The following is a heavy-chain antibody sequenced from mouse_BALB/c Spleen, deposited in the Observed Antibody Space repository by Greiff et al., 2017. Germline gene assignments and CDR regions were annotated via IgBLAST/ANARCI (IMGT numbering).Heavy chain of an antibody. V-gene: IGHV5-6-4*01. Sequence: EVKLVESGGGLVKPGGSLKLSCAASGFTFSSYTMSWVRQTPEKRLEWVGTISSGGSYTYYPDSVKGRFTISRDNAKNTLYLQMSSLTSEDAAIYYCTRREYGNSYWYLDDWGAGTTVTVSS. CDR3: TRREYGNSYWYLDD. CDR2: ISSGGSYT. D-gene: IGHD2-10*02. J-gene: IGHJ1*01. CDR1: GFTFSSYT.